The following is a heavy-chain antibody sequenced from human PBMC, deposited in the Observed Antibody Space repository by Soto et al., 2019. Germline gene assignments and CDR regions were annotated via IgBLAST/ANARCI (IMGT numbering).Heavy chain of an antibody. CDR1: GYTFTSYY. Sequence: QVQLVQSGAEVKKPGASVEVSCKASGYTFTSYYMHWVRQAPGQGLEWMGIINPSGGSTSYAQKFQGRVTMTRDTSTSTVYMELSSLRSEDTAVYYCAREGRSGFLEWLAFDYWGQGTLVTVSS. V-gene: IGHV1-46*01. CDR3: AREGRSGFLEWLAFDY. D-gene: IGHD3-3*01. CDR2: INPSGGST. J-gene: IGHJ4*02.